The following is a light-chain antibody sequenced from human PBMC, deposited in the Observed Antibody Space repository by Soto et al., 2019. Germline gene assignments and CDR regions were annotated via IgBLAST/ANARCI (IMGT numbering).Light chain of an antibody. J-gene: IGKJ5*01. Sequence: DIQLTQSPSFLSASVGDRVTITCRASQTISIWLAWYQQKPGNAPKLLIYDASNLEAGVPSRFSGSGSGTDFTFTISSLQPEDIATYYCQQYDNLLTFGQGTRLEIK. CDR2: DAS. CDR3: QQYDNLLT. CDR1: QTISIW. V-gene: IGKV1-33*01.